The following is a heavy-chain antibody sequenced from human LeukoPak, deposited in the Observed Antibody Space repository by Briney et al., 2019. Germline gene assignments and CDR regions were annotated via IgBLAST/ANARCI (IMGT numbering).Heavy chain of an antibody. CDR1: GYTFTSNY. D-gene: IGHD5-24*01. V-gene: IGHV1-46*01. Sequence: GASVKVSCKTSGYTFTSNYVHWVRQAPGQGLEWMGIINPSGGSTTYAQKFQGRLTMTRDTSTSTVYMELSSLRSEDTAVYYCARDRDGYNYYWGQGTLVTVSS. J-gene: IGHJ4*02. CDR3: ARDRDGYNYY. CDR2: INPSGGST.